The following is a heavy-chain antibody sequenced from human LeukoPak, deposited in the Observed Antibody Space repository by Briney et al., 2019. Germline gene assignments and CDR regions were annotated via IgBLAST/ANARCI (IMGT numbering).Heavy chain of an antibody. CDR3: AKVPYSGSDNWFDP. Sequence: GGSLRLSCAASGFTFSSYAMSWVRRAPGKGLEWVSAISGSGGSTYYADSVKGRFTISRDNSKNTLYLQMNSLRAEDTAVYYCAKVPYSGSDNWFDPWGQGTLVTVSS. J-gene: IGHJ5*02. CDR1: GFTFSSYA. D-gene: IGHD1-26*01. CDR2: ISGSGGST. V-gene: IGHV3-23*01.